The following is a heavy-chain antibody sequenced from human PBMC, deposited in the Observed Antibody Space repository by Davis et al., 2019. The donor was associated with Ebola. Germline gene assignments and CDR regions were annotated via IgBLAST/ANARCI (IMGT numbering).Heavy chain of an antibody. D-gene: IGHD2-15*01. V-gene: IGHV3-30*18. J-gene: IGHJ6*02. CDR1: GFTFSSYG. CDR3: AKGRYCSGGSCVAPYYYYGMDV. Sequence: SLRLSCAASGFTFSSYGLHWVRQAPGKGLEWVAVISYDGSNKYNADSVKGRFTIFRDNSKNTLYLQMNSLRAEDTAVYYCAKGRYCSGGSCVAPYYYYGMDVWGQGTTVTVSS. CDR2: ISYDGSNK.